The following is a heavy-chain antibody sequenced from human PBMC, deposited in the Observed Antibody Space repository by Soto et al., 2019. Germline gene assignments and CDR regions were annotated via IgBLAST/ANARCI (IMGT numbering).Heavy chain of an antibody. Sequence: SVKVSCKASGGTFSSYAISWVRQAPGQGLEWMGGIIPIFGTANYAQKFQGRVTITADESASTAYMELSSLRSEDTAVYYCARVRFIKVAAGNPFDYWGQGTLVTVSS. J-gene: IGHJ4*02. D-gene: IGHD6-13*01. CDR1: GGTFSSYA. CDR3: ARVRFIKVAAGNPFDY. V-gene: IGHV1-69*13. CDR2: IIPIFGTA.